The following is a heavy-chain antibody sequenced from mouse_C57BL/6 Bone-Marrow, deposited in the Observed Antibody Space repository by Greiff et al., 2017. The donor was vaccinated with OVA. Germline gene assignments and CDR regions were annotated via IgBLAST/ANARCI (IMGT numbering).Heavy chain of an antibody. CDR3: AREDGNWFAY. J-gene: IGHJ3*01. V-gene: IGHV1-4*01. CDR2: INPSSGYT. D-gene: IGHD2-1*01. Sequence: QVQLQQSGAELARPGASVKMSCKASGYTFTSYTMHWVQQRPGQGLEWIGYINPSSGYTKYNQKFKDKATLTADKSSSTAYMQLSSLTSEDSAVDYCAREDGNWFAYWGQGTLVTVSA. CDR1: GYTFTSYT.